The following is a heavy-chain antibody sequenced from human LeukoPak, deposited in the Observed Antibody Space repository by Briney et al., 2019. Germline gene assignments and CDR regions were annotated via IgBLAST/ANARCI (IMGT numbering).Heavy chain of an antibody. CDR2: FDPEDGET. V-gene: IGHV1-24*01. CDR3: ATSKAVVVPAALPYRYYYYYGMDV. J-gene: IGHJ6*02. D-gene: IGHD2-2*01. CDR1: GYTLTELS. Sequence: ASVKVSCKVSGYTLTELSMHWVRQAPGKGLEWMGGFDPEDGETIYAQKFQGRVTMTEDTSTDTAYMELNSQRSEDTAVYYCATSKAVVVPAALPYRYYYYYGMDVWGQGTTVTVSS.